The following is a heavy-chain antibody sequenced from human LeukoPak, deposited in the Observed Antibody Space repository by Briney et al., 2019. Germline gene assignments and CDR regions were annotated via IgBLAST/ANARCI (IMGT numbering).Heavy chain of an antibody. Sequence: SETLSLTCTVSGGSISSYYWSWIRQPPGKGLEWIGFIYYSGSTNYNPSLKSRVTISVHTSKTQFSLKLSSVTAADTAVYFCARGRVSSSTWYSTYYYYFYMDVWGKGTTVTVSS. V-gene: IGHV4-59*01. CDR2: IYYSGST. J-gene: IGHJ6*03. CDR1: GGSISSYY. D-gene: IGHD6-13*01. CDR3: ARGRVSSSTWYSTYYYYFYMDV.